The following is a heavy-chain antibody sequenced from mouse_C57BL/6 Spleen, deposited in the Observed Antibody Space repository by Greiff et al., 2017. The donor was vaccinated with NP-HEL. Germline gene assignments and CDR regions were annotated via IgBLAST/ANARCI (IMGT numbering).Heavy chain of an antibody. V-gene: IGHV1-82*01. J-gene: IGHJ2*01. CDR2: IYPGDGDT. D-gene: IGHD3-2*02. CDR3: ARQGAAQATLYFDD. CDR1: GYAFSSSW. Sequence: VQLVESGPELVKPGASVKISCKASGYAFSSSWMNWVKQRPGKGLEWIGRIYPGDGDTNYNGKFKGKATLTADKSSSTAYMQLSSLTSEDSAVYFCARQGAAQATLYFDDWGQGTTLTVSS.